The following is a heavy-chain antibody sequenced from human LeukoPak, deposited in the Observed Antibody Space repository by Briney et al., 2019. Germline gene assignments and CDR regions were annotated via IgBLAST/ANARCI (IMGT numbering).Heavy chain of an antibody. V-gene: IGHV4-59*01. CDR3: ARHGTSGTNLNWFDP. J-gene: IGHJ5*02. CDR1: GGSISSFY. D-gene: IGHD1-1*01. Sequence: PSETLSLTCTVSGGSISSFYWSWIRQPPGKGLEWIGYIYYSGSTIYNPSLKSRVTISVDTSKNQFSLKLSSVTAADTAVYYCARHGTSGTNLNWFDPWGQGTLVTVSS. CDR2: IYYSGST.